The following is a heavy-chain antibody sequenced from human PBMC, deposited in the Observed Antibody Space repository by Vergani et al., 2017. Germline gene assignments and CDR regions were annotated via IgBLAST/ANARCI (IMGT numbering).Heavy chain of an antibody. Sequence: QVQLQESGPGLVKSSETLSLTCSVSFDSIRNLYCNWIRQAPGKGLEWIGSLSTTGGATHASHNPSLKSRVSISVDTSKSQFSLRLTSVTAADSAIYYCAGDTHSWQRADRWGQGLLGSVSS. V-gene: IGHV4-59*11. CDR2: LSTTGGA. D-gene: IGHD6-13*01. J-gene: IGHJ5*02. CDR3: AGDTHSWQRADR. CDR1: FDSIRNLY.